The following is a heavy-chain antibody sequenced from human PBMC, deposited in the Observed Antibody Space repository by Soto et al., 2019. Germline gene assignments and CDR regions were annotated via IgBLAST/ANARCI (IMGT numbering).Heavy chain of an antibody. V-gene: IGHV3-23*01. J-gene: IGHJ6*02. Sequence: LACPDCVYPLGRHSMSCVRPAPGKGLAWVLAIRGMGGSTYYADSVKGRFTIARDNSKNTLYLQMNSLRAEDTAVYDCAKDDVVVLAAASDYYYYSGMAGWGQG. CDR2: IRGMGGST. CDR1: VYPLGRHS. CDR3: AKDDVVVLAAASDYYYYSGMAG. D-gene: IGHD2-15*01.